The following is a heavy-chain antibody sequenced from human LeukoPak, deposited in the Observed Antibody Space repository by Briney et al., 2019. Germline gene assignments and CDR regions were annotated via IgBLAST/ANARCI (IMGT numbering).Heavy chain of an antibody. CDR3: AKGDMVRGVIDY. CDR2: ISYDGSNK. V-gene: IGHV3-30*18. Sequence: GGSLRLSCAASGFTFSSYGMHWVRQAPGKGLEWVAVISYDGSNKYYADSVKGRFTISRDNSKNTLYLQMNSLRAEDMAVYYCAKGDMVRGVIDYWGQGTLVTVSS. D-gene: IGHD3-10*01. J-gene: IGHJ4*02. CDR1: GFTFSSYG.